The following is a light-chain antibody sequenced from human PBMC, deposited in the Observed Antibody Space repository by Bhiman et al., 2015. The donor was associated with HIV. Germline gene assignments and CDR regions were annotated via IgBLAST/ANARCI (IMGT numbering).Light chain of an antibody. CDR2: DNN. J-gene: IGLJ1*01. Sequence: QSVLAQPPSVSGAPGQRVTISCTGSSSNIGADFDVNWYQQLPGTAPKLLIYDNNKRPSGIPDRFSGSKSGTSATLGITGLQTGDEADYYCGTWDSSLSVFYVFGTGTKVTVL. V-gene: IGLV1-51*01. CDR1: SSNIGADFD. CDR3: GTWDSSLSVFYV.